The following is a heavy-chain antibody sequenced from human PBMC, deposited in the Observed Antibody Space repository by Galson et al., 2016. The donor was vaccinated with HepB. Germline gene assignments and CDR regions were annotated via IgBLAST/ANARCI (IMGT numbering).Heavy chain of an antibody. D-gene: IGHD1/OR15-1a*01. CDR2: YTPMFASA. Sequence: SVKVSCKASGGTFSSHAMSWVRQAPGQGLEWMGGYTPMFASADYAQKFQGRVTITADESTSTAYMQLSSLRLEDTAVYYCARVVAGTARDYWGQGTLVTVSS. J-gene: IGHJ4*02. CDR3: ARVVAGTARDY. CDR1: GGTFSSHA. V-gene: IGHV1-69*13.